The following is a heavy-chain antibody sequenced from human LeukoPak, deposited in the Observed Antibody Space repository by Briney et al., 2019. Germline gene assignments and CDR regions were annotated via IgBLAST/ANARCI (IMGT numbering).Heavy chain of an antibody. CDR3: PPGIDRSGWYVNY. J-gene: IGHJ4*02. CDR1: GFTFSSSA. Sequence: GGSLRLSCAAPGFTFSSSAMSCVRQAPGKGLEWVSCISGSGGRTYYADSVKGRFTISRDNSKNTLYLQMNSLRAEDTAVYYCPPGIDRSGWYVNYWGQGTLVTVSS. CDR2: ISGSGGRT. V-gene: IGHV3-23*01. D-gene: IGHD6-19*01.